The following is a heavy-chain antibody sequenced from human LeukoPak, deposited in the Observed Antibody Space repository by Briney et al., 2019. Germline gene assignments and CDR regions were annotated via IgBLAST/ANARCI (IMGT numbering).Heavy chain of an antibody. V-gene: IGHV1-2*02. CDR2: INPNSGGT. CDR1: GYTFTGYY. Sequence: ASVKVSCKASGYTFTGYYMHWVRQAPGQGLEWMGWINPNSGGTNYAQKFQGRVTMTRDTSISTAYMELSRLRSDDTAVYYCARDDYGDYGGDYYGMDVWGQGTTVTVSS. D-gene: IGHD4-17*01. J-gene: IGHJ6*02. CDR3: ARDDYGDYGGDYYGMDV.